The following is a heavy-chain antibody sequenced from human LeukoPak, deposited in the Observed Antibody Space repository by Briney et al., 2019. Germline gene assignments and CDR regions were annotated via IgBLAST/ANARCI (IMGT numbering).Heavy chain of an antibody. J-gene: IGHJ6*03. CDR1: GGSFSGYY. Sequence: PSETLSLTCAVYGGSFSGYYWSWIRQPPGKGLEWIGEINHSGSTNYNPSLKSRVTISVDTSKNQFSLKLSSVTAADTAVYYCAFSMVRGREYMDVWGKGTTVTVSS. D-gene: IGHD3-10*01. CDR3: AFSMVRGREYMDV. V-gene: IGHV4-34*01. CDR2: INHSGST.